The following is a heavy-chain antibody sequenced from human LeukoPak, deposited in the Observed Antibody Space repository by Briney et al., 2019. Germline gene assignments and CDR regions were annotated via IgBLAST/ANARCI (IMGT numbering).Heavy chain of an antibody. CDR3: ARDQNEGYGDYFYYFDY. CDR2: IYYSGST. D-gene: IGHD4-17*01. Sequence: SETLSLTCTVSGGSISSHYWSWIRQPPGKGLEWIGYIYYSGSTKFNPSLKSRVTISVDTSKNQFSLKLSSVTAADTAVYYCARDQNEGYGDYFYYFDYWGQGTLVTVSS. CDR1: GGSISSHY. J-gene: IGHJ4*02. V-gene: IGHV4-59*11.